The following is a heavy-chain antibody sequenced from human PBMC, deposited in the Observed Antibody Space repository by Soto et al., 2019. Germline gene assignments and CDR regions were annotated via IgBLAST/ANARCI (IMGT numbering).Heavy chain of an antibody. Sequence: SETLSLTCTVSGGSISGYYWSWMRQPPGKGLEWIGNIYYSGSTNYNPSLKSRVTISVDMSKNQFSLKVRSVTAADTAVYYCARELEVGATGVGGFDIWGQGTMVTVSS. CDR2: IYYSGST. D-gene: IGHD1-26*01. J-gene: IGHJ3*02. CDR1: GGSISGYY. CDR3: ARELEVGATGVGGFDI. V-gene: IGHV4-59*12.